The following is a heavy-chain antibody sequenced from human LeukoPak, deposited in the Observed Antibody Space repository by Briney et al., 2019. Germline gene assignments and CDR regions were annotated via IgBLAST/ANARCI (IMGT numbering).Heavy chain of an antibody. D-gene: IGHD6-19*01. CDR1: GFTFSSYA. CDR2: ISGSGGST. V-gene: IGHV3-23*01. J-gene: IGHJ4*02. Sequence: GGSLRLSCAASGFTFSSYAMSWVPHAPGKGLEWVSAISGSGGSTYYADSVKGRFTISRDNSKNTLYLQMNSLRAEDTAVYYCAKSTAVAGTFDYWGQGTLVTVSS. CDR3: AKSTAVAGTFDY.